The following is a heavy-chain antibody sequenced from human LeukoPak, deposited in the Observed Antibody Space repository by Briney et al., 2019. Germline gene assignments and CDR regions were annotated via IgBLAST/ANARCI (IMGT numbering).Heavy chain of an antibody. J-gene: IGHJ6*03. D-gene: IGHD6-19*01. Sequence: KPSETLSLTCAVYGGSFSGYYWSWIRQPPGKGLEWIGEINHSGSTNYNPSLKSRVTISVDTSKNQFSLKLSSVTAADTAVYYCARGSVAGTFLYYYYYYMDVWGKGTTVTVSS. CDR1: GGSFSGYY. CDR3: ARGSVAGTFLYYYYYYMDV. V-gene: IGHV4-34*01. CDR2: INHSGST.